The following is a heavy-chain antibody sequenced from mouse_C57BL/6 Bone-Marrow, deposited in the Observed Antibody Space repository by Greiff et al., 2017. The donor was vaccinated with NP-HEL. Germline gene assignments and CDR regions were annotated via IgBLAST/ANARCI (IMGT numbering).Heavy chain of an antibody. D-gene: IGHD1-1*01. CDR1: GFTFSSYA. V-gene: IGHV5-4*01. Sequence: EVKLVESGGGLVKPGGSLKLSCAASGFTFSSYAMSWVRQTPEKRLEWVATISDGGSYTYYPDNVKGRFTISRDNAKNNLYLQMSHLKSEDTAMYYCARDNGSSFDYWGQGTTLTVSS. CDR3: ARDNGSSFDY. CDR2: ISDGGSYT. J-gene: IGHJ2*01.